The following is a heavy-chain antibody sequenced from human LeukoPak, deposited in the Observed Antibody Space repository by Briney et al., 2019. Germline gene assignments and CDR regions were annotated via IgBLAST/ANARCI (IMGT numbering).Heavy chain of an antibody. CDR1: GGTFSSYA. V-gene: IGHV1-69*05. D-gene: IGHD3-22*01. Sequence: SVKVSCKASGGTFSSYAISWVRQAPGQGLEWMGGIIPIFGTANYAQKFQGRVTMTRDTSTSTVYMELSSLRSEDTAVYYCARSVDGYLTDYWGQGTLVTVSS. CDR3: ARSVDGYLTDY. J-gene: IGHJ4*02. CDR2: IIPIFGTA.